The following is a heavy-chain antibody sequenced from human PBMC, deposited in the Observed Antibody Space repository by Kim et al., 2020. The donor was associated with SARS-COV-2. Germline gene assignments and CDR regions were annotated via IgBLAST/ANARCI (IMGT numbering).Heavy chain of an antibody. CDR2: ISSSSSYI. CDR3: ARGGTRTQRLDY. Sequence: GGSLRLSCAASGFTFSSYSMNWVRQAPGKGLEWVSSISSSSSYIYYADSVKGRFTISRDNAKNSLYLQMNSLRAEDTAVYYCARGGTRTQRLDYWGQGTLVTVSS. V-gene: IGHV3-21*01. D-gene: IGHD1-7*01. CDR1: GFTFSSYS. J-gene: IGHJ4*02.